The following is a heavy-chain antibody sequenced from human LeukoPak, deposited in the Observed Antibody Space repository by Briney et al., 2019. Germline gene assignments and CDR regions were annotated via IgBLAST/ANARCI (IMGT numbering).Heavy chain of an antibody. D-gene: IGHD4-17*01. V-gene: IGHV1-18*01. CDR3: AKGVYGGDYGTAFDY. CDR1: GYTFINYA. Sequence: ASVKVSCKASGYTFINYAITWVRQAPGQGLEWMGWISVYNGNTNYAQNLQGRVTMTTDTSTSTAYMELRSLRSDDTAVYYCAKGVYGGDYGTAFDYWGQGTLVTVSS. J-gene: IGHJ4*02. CDR2: ISVYNGNT.